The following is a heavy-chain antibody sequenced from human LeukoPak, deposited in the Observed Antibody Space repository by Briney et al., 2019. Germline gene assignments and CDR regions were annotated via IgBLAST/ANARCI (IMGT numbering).Heavy chain of an antibody. D-gene: IGHD3-3*01. Sequence: GGSLRLSCAASGFTFSNAWMSWVRQAPGKGLEWVGRIKSKTDGGTTDYAASVKGRFTISRDDSKNTLYLQMNSLKTEDTAVYYYTTVTTIFGVVTGPVDIWGQGTMVTVSS. J-gene: IGHJ3*02. V-gene: IGHV3-15*01. CDR3: TTVTTIFGVVTGPVDI. CDR2: IKSKTDGGTT. CDR1: GFTFSNAW.